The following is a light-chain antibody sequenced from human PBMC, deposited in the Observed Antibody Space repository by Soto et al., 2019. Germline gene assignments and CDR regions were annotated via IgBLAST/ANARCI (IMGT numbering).Light chain of an antibody. CDR3: QQRSNWQVT. CDR2: DAS. V-gene: IGKV3-11*01. CDR1: QSVSSY. J-gene: IGKJ4*01. Sequence: EIVLTQSPATPSLSPGERATLSCRASQSVSSYLAWYQQKPGQAPRLLIYDASNRATGIPARFSGSGSGTDFTLTISSLEPEDFAVYYCQQRSNWQVTFGGGTKVEIK.